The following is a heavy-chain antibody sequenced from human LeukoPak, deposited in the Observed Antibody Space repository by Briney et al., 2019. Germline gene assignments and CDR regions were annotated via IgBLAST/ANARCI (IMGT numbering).Heavy chain of an antibody. V-gene: IGHV3-30-3*01. J-gene: IGHJ4*02. Sequence: GGSLRLSCAASGFTFSSYAMHWVRQAPGKGLEWVAVISYDGSNKYYADSVKGRFTISRDNSKSTLYLQMNSLRAEDTAVYYCAGDDTAATWAFDYWGQGTLVTVSS. CDR2: ISYDGSNK. D-gene: IGHD5-18*01. CDR3: AGDDTAATWAFDY. CDR1: GFTFSSYA.